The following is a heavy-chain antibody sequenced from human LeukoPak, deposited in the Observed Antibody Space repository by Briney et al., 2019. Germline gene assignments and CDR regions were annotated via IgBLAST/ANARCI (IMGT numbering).Heavy chain of an antibody. J-gene: IGHJ4*02. CDR1: GFTFSSYA. Sequence: PGGSLRLSCAASGFTFSSYAMSWVRQAPGKGLEWVSYISSSGNTIYYADSVKGRFTISRDDAKNSLFLQMNSLRAEDTAVYYCARVGRIDYWGQGTLVTVSS. CDR3: ARVGRIDY. CDR2: ISSSGNTI. V-gene: IGHV3-48*03.